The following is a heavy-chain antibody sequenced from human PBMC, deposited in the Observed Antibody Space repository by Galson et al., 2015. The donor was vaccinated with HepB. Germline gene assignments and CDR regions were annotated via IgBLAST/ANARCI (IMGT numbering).Heavy chain of an antibody. V-gene: IGHV4-34*01. J-gene: IGHJ5*02. CDR1: GGSFSGYY. Sequence: SETLSLTCAVYGGSFSGYYWSWIRQPPGKGLEWIGKINHSGSTNYNPSLKSRVTISVDTAKNQFSLKLTSVTAADTAVYYCARGRGSDWFDPWGQGTLVTVSS. CDR2: INHSGST. CDR3: ARGRGSDWFDP.